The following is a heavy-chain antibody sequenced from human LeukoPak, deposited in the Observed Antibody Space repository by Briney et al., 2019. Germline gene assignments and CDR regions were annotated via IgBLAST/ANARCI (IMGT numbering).Heavy chain of an antibody. CDR2: ISGSGGST. D-gene: IGHD3-22*01. Sequence: PGGSLRLSCVASGFTFSTYGMSWVRQAPGKGLEWVSAISGSGGSTYYADSVKGRFTISRDNAKNSLYLQMNSLRAEDTAVYYCARGSPYYDTNAFDIWGQGTMVTVSS. V-gene: IGHV3-23*01. CDR1: GFTFSTYG. CDR3: ARGSPYYDTNAFDI. J-gene: IGHJ3*02.